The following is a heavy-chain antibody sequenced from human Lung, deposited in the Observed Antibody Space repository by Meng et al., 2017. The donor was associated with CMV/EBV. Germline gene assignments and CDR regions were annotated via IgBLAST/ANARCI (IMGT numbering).Heavy chain of an antibody. D-gene: IGHD3-22*01. J-gene: IGHJ5*02. CDR1: GYTFSSYD. V-gene: IGHV1-8*01. Sequence: ASVXVSXKASGYTFSSYDINWVRQATGQGLEWMGWMNPNRGNTGYAQKFQGRVTMTRNTSISTAYMELSSLRSEDTAVYYCARVDYYDGSGYPMTYNWFDPWXQRTLVTVSS. CDR3: ARVDYYDGSGYPMTYNWFDP. CDR2: MNPNRGNT.